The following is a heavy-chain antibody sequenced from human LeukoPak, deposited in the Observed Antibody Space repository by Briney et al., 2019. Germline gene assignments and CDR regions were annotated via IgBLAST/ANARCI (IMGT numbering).Heavy chain of an antibody. J-gene: IGHJ4*02. CDR3: ARGFLRAHNGKTAVAGTLWLRNDY. V-gene: IGHV4-34*01. CDR1: GGSFSGYY. D-gene: IGHD6-19*01. CDR2: INHSGST. Sequence: PSETLSLTCAVYGGSFSGYYWSWIRQPPGKGLEWIGEINHSGSTNYNPSLKSRVTISVDTSKNQFSLKLSSVTAADTAVYYCARGFLRAHNGKTAVAGTLWLRNDYWGQGTLVTVSS.